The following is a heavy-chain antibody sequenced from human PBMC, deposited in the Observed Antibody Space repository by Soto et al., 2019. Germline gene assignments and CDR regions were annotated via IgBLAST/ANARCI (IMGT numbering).Heavy chain of an antibody. CDR3: ARVYSSSDRSSYYFDY. D-gene: IGHD6-6*01. Sequence: EVQLVESGGGLVQPGGSLRLSCAAAGFTFSSYWMHWVRQAPGKGLVWVSRINSDGSSTSYADSVKGRFTISRDNAKNTLYLQINSLRAEDTAVYYCARVYSSSDRSSYYFDYWGQGTLVTVSS. CDR1: GFTFSSYW. CDR2: INSDGSST. J-gene: IGHJ4*02. V-gene: IGHV3-74*01.